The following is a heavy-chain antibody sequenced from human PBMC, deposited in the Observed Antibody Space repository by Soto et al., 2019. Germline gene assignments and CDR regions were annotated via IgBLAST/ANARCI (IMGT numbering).Heavy chain of an antibody. D-gene: IGHD3-16*01. J-gene: IGHJ5*02. CDR2: IIPILGIA. CDR3: ARDTGVGWFDP. Sequence: QVQLVQSGAAVKKPGSSVKVSCKASGGTFSSYTISWVRQAPGQGLEWMGRIIPILGIANYAQKFQGRVTITADKSTSTAYMELSSLRSEDTAVYYCARDTGVGWFDPWGQGTLVTVSS. CDR1: GGTFSSYT. V-gene: IGHV1-69*08.